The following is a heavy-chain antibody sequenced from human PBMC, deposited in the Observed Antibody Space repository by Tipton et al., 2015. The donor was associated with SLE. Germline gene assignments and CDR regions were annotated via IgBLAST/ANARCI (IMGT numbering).Heavy chain of an antibody. Sequence: TLSLTCTVSGGSISRGGYYWSWIRQHPGKGLEWIGYIYYSGSSYYNPSLKSRVTISVDTSKNQFSLKLSFVTAADTAVYYCVRVQGGYYYYMDVWGKGTTVTVSS. V-gene: IGHV4-31*03. D-gene: IGHD1-1*01. CDR3: VRVQGGYYYYMDV. CDR1: GGSISRGGYY. CDR2: IYYSGSS. J-gene: IGHJ6*03.